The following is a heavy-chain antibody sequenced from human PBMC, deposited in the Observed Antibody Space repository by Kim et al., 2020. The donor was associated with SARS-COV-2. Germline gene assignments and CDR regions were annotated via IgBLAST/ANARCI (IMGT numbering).Heavy chain of an antibody. V-gene: IGHV5-51*01. CDR1: GYSFSNYW. D-gene: IGHD2-2*02. CDR3: SRDRYCTSTSCYTIEDLMNMDV. J-gene: IGHJ6*02. CDR2: IYPIYSDT. Sequence: GESLKISCKGSGYSFSNYWIGWVRQMPGKGLEWMGIIYPIYSDTRYSPSFQGQVIISADKSIRTASLQWSSLKASDTAMYYCSRDRYCTSTSCYTIEDLMNMDVWGQGTTVIVSS.